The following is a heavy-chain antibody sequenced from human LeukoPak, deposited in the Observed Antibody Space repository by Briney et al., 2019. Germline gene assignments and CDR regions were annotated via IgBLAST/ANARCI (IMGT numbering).Heavy chain of an antibody. D-gene: IGHD3-16*01. CDR1: GFSFSYYS. J-gene: IGHJ6*02. CDR2: ISSSSDFI. CDR3: ATYTHWVAGDV. Sequence: GGSLRLSCAASGFSFSYYSMSWVRQAPGKGLEWVSTISSSSDFISYADSVKGRFTISRDHARSSLSLQMNSLRAEDTAVYYCATYTHWVAGDVWGQGTTVTVSS. V-gene: IGHV3-21*01.